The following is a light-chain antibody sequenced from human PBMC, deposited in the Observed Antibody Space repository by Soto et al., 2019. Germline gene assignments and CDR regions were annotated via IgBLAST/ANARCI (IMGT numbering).Light chain of an antibody. CDR2: GAS. V-gene: IGKV3-20*01. CDR1: QRVSRSY. CDR3: RHYGSSRFT. Sequence: EIVVTPSPGTLSLSSGVRATLSCRSSQRVSRSYLAWYRQRRDQPPRLLIYGASSRATGIPHRFSGSGSGTDFTLSISRLEPEDFAVYYWRHYGSSRFTCGAGTKLDIQ. J-gene: IGKJ3*01.